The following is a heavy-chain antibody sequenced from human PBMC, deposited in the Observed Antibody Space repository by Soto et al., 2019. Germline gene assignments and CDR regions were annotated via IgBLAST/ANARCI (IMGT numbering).Heavy chain of an antibody. D-gene: IGHD3-10*01. V-gene: IGHV4-31*03. CDR3: ARVVRFGDGRNFDF. Sequence: SETLSLTCTVSGGSISSGGYYWSWIRQHPGKGLEWIGHIFYTGSTYYNSSLKSRITMSVDTSKNQFSLRLSSVTAADTAVYYCARVVRFGDGRNFDFWGQGTLVTVS. CDR2: IFYTGST. CDR1: GGSISSGGYY. J-gene: IGHJ4*01.